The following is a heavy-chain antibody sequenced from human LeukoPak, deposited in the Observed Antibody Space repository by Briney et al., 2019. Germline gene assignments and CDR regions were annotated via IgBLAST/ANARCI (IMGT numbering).Heavy chain of an antibody. V-gene: IGHV3-48*01. CDR1: GFTFSSYS. CDR3: ARETASWGYAFDI. Sequence: GGSLRLSCAASGFTFSSYSMNWVRQAPGKGLEWVSYISSSSSSIYYADSVKGRFTISRDNAKNSLYLQMNSLRAEDTGVYYCARETASWGYAFDIWGQGTMVTVS. D-gene: IGHD6-13*01. J-gene: IGHJ3*02. CDR2: ISSSSSSI.